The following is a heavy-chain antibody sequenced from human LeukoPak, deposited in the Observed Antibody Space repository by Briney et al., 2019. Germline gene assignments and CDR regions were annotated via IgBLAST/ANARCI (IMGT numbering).Heavy chain of an antibody. CDR2: ISAYNGNT. CDR3: ARAYYSSAWYTASREYYFDY. CDR1: GYTFTTYD. D-gene: IGHD6-19*01. Sequence: ASVKVSCKASGYTFTTYDISWVRQAPGQGLEWMGWISAYNGNTNYAQKLQGRVTITTDTSTSTAYMELRSLRSDDTAVYYCARAYYSSAWYTASREYYFDYWGQGTLVTVSS. V-gene: IGHV1-18*01. J-gene: IGHJ4*02.